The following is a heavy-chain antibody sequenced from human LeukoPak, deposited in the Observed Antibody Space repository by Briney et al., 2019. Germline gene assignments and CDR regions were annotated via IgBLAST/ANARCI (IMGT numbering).Heavy chain of an antibody. Sequence: PSETLSLTCTVSGASIRRNNYYWGWIRRPPGKGLEWIGTIYSSVSTYYNPSLKSRVTISVDTSKNQFSLKLTSVTAADTAVFYCVCGSGYFFDYWGQGTLVTVSS. V-gene: IGHV4-39*01. CDR2: IYSSVST. CDR1: GASIRRNNYY. CDR3: VCGSGYFFDY. D-gene: IGHD1-14*01. J-gene: IGHJ4*02.